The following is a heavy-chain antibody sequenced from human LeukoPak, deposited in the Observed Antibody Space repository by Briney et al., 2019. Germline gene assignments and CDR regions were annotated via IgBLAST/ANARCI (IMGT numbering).Heavy chain of an antibody. D-gene: IGHD6-19*01. CDR1: GDSISYHNYY. CDR2: VYYTGNT. Sequence: SETLSLTCAVSGDSISYHNYYWDWIRQPPGKGLEWIGTVYYTGNTYYNPSLKSRVAISVDTSKNQFSLQLTSMTAADTAVYYCARLRAMAGQRGGFDFWGRGTMVTVSS. CDR3: ARLRAMAGQRGGFDF. V-gene: IGHV4-39*01. J-gene: IGHJ3*01.